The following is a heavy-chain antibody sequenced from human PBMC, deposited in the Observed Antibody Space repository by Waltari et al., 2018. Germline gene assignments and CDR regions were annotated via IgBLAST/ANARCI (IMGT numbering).Heavy chain of an antibody. V-gene: IGHV4-39*01. CDR3: GRIAFGDDGGYFQY. J-gene: IGHJ1*01. CDR1: GGSITTNYN. Sequence: QLQLQESGPGLVMPSETLSLTCTVSGGSITTNYNWAWIRQPPGKGLEWMGNMQYRGSTFYNPSLMSRVTISLDTSKNQFSLTLTSVDAADTAVYFCGRIAFGDDGGYFQYWGQGTLVTVSS. CDR2: MQYRGST. D-gene: IGHD4-17*01.